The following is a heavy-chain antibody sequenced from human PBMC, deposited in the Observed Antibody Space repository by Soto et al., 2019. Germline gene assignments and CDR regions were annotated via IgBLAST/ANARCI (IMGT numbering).Heavy chain of an antibody. D-gene: IGHD5-18*01. V-gene: IGHV3-30*03. J-gene: IGHJ4*02. CDR2: ISYDGSLQ. CDR1: GIAFSSYG. Sequence: QAQLVESGGGVVQPGRCLRVSCAASGIAFSSYGMHWVRQAPGTGLEWVAVISYDGSLQHYADSVKGRFTISRDNSKNMVLLQMSSLRAEDTAVYYCVSDRGYGHASVPYSWGQGTLVSVSS. CDR3: VSDRGYGHASVPYS.